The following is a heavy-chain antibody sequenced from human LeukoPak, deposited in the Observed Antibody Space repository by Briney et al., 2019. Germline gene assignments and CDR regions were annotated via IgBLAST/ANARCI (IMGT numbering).Heavy chain of an antibody. J-gene: IGHJ4*02. V-gene: IGHV4-34*01. Sequence: SETLSLTCAVYGGSFSGYYWSWIRQPPGKGLEWIGEINHSGSTNYNPSLKSRVTISVDTSKNQFSLKLSPVTAADTAVYYCASGTYYYGSGRRKFDYWGQGTLVTVSS. CDR1: GGSFSGYY. CDR2: INHSGST. D-gene: IGHD3-10*01. CDR3: ASGTYYYGSGRRKFDY.